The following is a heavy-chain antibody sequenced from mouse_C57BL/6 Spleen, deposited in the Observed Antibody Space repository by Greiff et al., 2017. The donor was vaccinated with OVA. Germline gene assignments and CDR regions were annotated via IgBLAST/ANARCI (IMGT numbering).Heavy chain of an antibody. CDR2: INPNNGGT. J-gene: IGHJ2*01. Sequence: DVKLQESGPELVKPGASVKICFPSSGYTFTDYNMHWVKQSHGKSLEWIGYINPNNGGTSYNQKFKGKATLTVNKSSSTAYMELRSLTSEDSAVYYCARFAPRSSDYFDYWGQGTTLTVSS. CDR3: ARFAPRSSDYFDY. V-gene: IGHV1-22*01. CDR1: GYTFTDYN. D-gene: IGHD1-1*01.